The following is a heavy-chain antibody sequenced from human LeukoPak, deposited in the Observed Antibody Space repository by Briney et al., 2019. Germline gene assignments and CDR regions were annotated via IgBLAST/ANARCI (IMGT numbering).Heavy chain of an antibody. D-gene: IGHD6-25*01. CDR2: INSDGSST. CDR1: GFTFSTYG. V-gene: IGHV3-74*01. Sequence: GGSLRLSCAASGFTFSTYGMHWVRQAPGKGLVWVSTINSDGSSTTYADSVKGRFTISRDNAKNTLYLQMNSLRVEDTVVYYCARGPPWYFDLWGRGTLVTVSS. CDR3: ARGPPWYFDL. J-gene: IGHJ2*01.